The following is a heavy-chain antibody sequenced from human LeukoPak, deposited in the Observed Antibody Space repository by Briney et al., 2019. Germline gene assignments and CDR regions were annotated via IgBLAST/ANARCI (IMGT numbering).Heavy chain of an antibody. CDR2: FDREDGET. D-gene: IGHD1-26*01. V-gene: IGHV1-24*01. CDR1: GYTLTELS. CDR3: ATSSGSYGFGYYFDY. Sequence: ASVKVSCKVSGYTLTELSMHWVRQAPGKGLEWMGGFDREDGETIYAQKFQGRVTMTEDTSTDTAYMELSSLRSEDTAVYYCATSSGSYGFGYYFDYWGQGTLVTVSS. J-gene: IGHJ4*02.